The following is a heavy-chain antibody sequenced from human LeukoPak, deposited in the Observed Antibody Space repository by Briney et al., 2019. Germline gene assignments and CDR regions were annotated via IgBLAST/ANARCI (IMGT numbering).Heavy chain of an antibody. D-gene: IGHD6-13*01. CDR3: AGLAEQQLVVIDY. Sequence: AGGSLRLFCAASGFTVSSNYMSWVRQAPGKGLEWVSVIYSGGSTYYADSVKGRFTISRDNSKNTLYLQMNSLRAEDTAVYYCAGLAEQQLVVIDYWGQGTLVTVSS. CDR2: IYSGGST. V-gene: IGHV3-53*01. CDR1: GFTVSSNY. J-gene: IGHJ4*02.